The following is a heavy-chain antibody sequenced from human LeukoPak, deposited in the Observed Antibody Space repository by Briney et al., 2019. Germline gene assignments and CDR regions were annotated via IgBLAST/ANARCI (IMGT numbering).Heavy chain of an antibody. J-gene: IGHJ4*02. V-gene: IGHV3-30-3*01. D-gene: IGHD3-3*01. Sequence: PGGSLRLSCAASGFTFRNYAMHWVRQAPGKGLEWVAVISYDGSNKYYADSVKGRFTISRDNSKNTLDLQMNSLRAEDTAVYYCAREGITIFGVVTDYWGQGTLVTVSS. CDR1: GFTFRNYA. CDR2: ISYDGSNK. CDR3: AREGITIFGVVTDY.